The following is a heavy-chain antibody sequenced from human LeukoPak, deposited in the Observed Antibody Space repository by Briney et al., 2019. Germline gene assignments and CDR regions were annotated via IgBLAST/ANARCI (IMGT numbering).Heavy chain of an antibody. V-gene: IGHV4-34*01. CDR2: INHSGST. J-gene: IGHJ4*02. CDR1: GGSFSGYY. Sequence: SETLSLNCAVYGGSFSGYYWSWIRQPPGKGLEWIGEINHSGSTNYNPSLKNRVTISVDTSKNQFSLKLSSVTAADTAVYYCARVGEAVVVPAATRQVRYFDCWGQGTLVTVSS. CDR3: ARVGEAVVVPAATRQVRYFDC. D-gene: IGHD2-2*01.